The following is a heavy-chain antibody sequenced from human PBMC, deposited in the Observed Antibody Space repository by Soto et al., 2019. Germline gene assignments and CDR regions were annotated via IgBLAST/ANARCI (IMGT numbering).Heavy chain of an antibody. V-gene: IGHV3-30-3*01. D-gene: IGHD3-10*01. J-gene: IGHJ6*02. CDR2: ISYDGSNK. CDR3: ARAMVRGVIIPNYYYGMDV. Sequence: PGGSLRLSCAASGFTFSSYAMHWVRQAPGKGLEWVAVISYDGSNKYYADSVKGRFTISRDNSKNTLYLQMNSLRAEDTAVYYCARAMVRGVIIPNYYYGMDVWGLGTTVTVSS. CDR1: GFTFSSYA.